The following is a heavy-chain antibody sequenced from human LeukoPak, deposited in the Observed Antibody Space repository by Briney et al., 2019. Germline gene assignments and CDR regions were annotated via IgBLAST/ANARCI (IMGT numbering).Heavy chain of an antibody. CDR2: IRSKAYGGTT. D-gene: IGHD6-19*01. V-gene: IGHV3-49*04. CDR3: TRAGSSGWYECDY. CDR1: GFTFGDYA. J-gene: IGHJ4*02. Sequence: PGGSLRLSCTASGFTFGDYAMSWVRQVPGKGLEWVGFIRSKAYGGTTEYAASVKGRFTISRDDSKSIAYLQMNSLKTEDTAVYYCTRAGSSGWYECDYWGQGTLVTVSS.